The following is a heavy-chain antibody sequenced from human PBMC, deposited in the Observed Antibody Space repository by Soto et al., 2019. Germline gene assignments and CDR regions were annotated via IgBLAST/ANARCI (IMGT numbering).Heavy chain of an antibody. J-gene: IGHJ3*02. Sequence: PSETLSLTCTVSGGSITTYYWNWIRQPPGKGLEWIGYIYYSGSTNYNPSLKSRVTISVDTSKNQFSLKLTSVTAVDTAVYYCARPGQWLNAFDIWGLGTMVTVSS. CDR1: GGSITTYY. D-gene: IGHD6-19*01. CDR3: ARPGQWLNAFDI. CDR2: IYYSGST. V-gene: IGHV4-59*08.